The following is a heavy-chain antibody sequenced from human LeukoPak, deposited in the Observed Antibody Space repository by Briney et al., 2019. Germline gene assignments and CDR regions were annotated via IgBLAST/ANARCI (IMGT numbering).Heavy chain of an antibody. D-gene: IGHD3-3*01. J-gene: IGHJ4*02. Sequence: PGGSLRLSCAASGFTFSSYSMNWVRQAPGKGLEWVSYISSSSSTIYYADSVKGRFTISRDNAKNSLYLQMNSLRAEDTAVYYCARGPYYNFWSGQDYWGQGILVSVSS. CDR2: ISSSSSTI. CDR1: GFTFSSYS. CDR3: ARGPYYNFWSGQDY. V-gene: IGHV3-48*01.